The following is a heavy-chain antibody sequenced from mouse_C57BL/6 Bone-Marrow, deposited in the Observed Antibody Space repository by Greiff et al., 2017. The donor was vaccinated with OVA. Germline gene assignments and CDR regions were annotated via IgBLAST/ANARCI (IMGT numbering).Heavy chain of an antibody. D-gene: IGHD1-1*01. CDR3: ARSPHYYGSTLYYFDY. J-gene: IGHJ2*01. CDR1: GYTFTSYW. V-gene: IGHV1-50*01. Sequence: QVQLQQPGAELVKPGASVKLSCKASGYTFTSYWMQWVKQRPGQGLEWIGEIDPSDSYTNYNQKFKGQATLTVDTSSSTASMQLSSLTSEDSAVYYCARSPHYYGSTLYYFDYWGQGTTLTVSS. CDR2: IDPSDSYT.